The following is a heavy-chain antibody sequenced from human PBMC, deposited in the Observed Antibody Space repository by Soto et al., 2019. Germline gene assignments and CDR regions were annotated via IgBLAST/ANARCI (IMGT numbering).Heavy chain of an antibody. J-gene: IGHJ6*02. V-gene: IGHV1-69*01. Sequence: QVQLVQSGAEVKKPGSSVKVSCKASGGTFSSYAISWVRQAPGQGLEWMGGIIPIFGTANYAQKFQGRVTIAADESTSTAYRELRSLRSEDRAVYYCARAGIVGATDYYYGMDVWGQGTTVTVS. CDR3: ARAGIVGATDYYYGMDV. CDR2: IIPIFGTA. CDR1: GGTFSSYA. D-gene: IGHD1-26*01.